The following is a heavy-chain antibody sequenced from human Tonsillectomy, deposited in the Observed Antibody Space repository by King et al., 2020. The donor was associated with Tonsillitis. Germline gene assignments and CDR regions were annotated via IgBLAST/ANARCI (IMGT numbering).Heavy chain of an antibody. J-gene: IGHJ4*02. Sequence: QLQESGPGLVKPSQTLSLTCSVSGGSISSGVYYWSWIRQHPGKGLEWIGYIYYSGGTYYNPSLKSRVTMSVDTSKNQFSLSLTSLTAADTAVYFCASYHCSGTTCYWGYWGQGTLVTVSS. D-gene: IGHD2-2*01. CDR1: GGSISSGVYY. CDR2: IYYSGGT. V-gene: IGHV4-31*03. CDR3: ASYHCSGTTCYWGY.